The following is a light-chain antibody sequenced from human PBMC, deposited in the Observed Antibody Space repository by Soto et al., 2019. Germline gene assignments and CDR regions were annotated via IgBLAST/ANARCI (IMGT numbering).Light chain of an antibody. J-gene: IGKJ4*01. CDR2: AAS. CDR1: QSSRSY. CDR3: QQSYSTPLT. Sequence: QFPSSLSASLEDRIPITSRASQSSRSYLNWYQQKPGKAPKLLIYAASSLQSGVPSRFSGSGSGTDFTLTISSLQPEDFATYYCQQSYSTPLTFGGGTEVDI. V-gene: IGKV1-39*01.